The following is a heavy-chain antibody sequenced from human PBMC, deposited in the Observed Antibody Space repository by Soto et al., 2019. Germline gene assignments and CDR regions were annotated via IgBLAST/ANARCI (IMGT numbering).Heavy chain of an antibody. CDR2: ISFDGNYK. J-gene: IGHJ2*01. V-gene: IGHV3-30*18. D-gene: IGHD1-20*01. CDR1: GFTFSSYG. Sequence: QVQLVESGGGVVQPGRSLRLSCVGSGFTFSSYGMHWVRQAPGKGLEWLAVISFDGNYKYHADSVKGRFTISRDNTKNTLFLEMSSLRSEDTAVYYCVKDNCNSERYENWYFDLWGRGTLVTVSS. CDR3: VKDNCNSERYENWYFDL.